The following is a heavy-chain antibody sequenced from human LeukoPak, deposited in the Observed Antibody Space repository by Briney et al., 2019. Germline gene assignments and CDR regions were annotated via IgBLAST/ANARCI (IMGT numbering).Heavy chain of an antibody. J-gene: IGHJ4*02. CDR1: GYSISNSYY. CDR2: IYHSGNT. CDR3: ARAGYGDSDFDY. D-gene: IGHD4-17*01. Sequence: SETLSLTCTVSGYSISNSYYWGWIRQPPGKGLEWIGSIYHSGNTYYNPSLKSRITISVDTSKNQFSLKLSSVTAADTAVYYCARAGYGDSDFDYWGQGTLVTVSS. V-gene: IGHV4-38-2*02.